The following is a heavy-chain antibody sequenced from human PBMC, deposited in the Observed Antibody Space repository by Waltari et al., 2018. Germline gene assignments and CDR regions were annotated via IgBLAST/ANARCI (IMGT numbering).Heavy chain of an antibody. CDR2: IYTSGSA. D-gene: IGHD6-19*01. J-gene: IGHJ4*02. Sequence: QVQLQESGPGLVKPSQTLSLTCTVSGGSISSGSYYWSWIRQPAGKGLEWIGYIYTSGSANYTPARKSRVTISVDTSKNQFSLKLSSVTAADTAVYYCAREGEGIAVAGFDYWGQGTLVTVSS. CDR3: AREGEGIAVAGFDY. V-gene: IGHV4-61*09. CDR1: GGSISSGSYY.